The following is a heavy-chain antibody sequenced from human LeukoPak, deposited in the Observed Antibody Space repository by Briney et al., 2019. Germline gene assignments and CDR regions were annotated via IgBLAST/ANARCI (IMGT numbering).Heavy chain of an antibody. Sequence: SETLSLTCTVSGVSSSSSYWSWIRQPPGKGLEWIGYIFYTGDSNHNPSFKSRVSISLDTSKDQISLKLISVTAADTAVYYCARHRFASPLDSWGQGTLVTVSS. V-gene: IGHV4-59*08. CDR1: GVSSSSSY. CDR3: ARHRFASPLDS. J-gene: IGHJ4*02. D-gene: IGHD2-21*01. CDR2: IFYTGDS.